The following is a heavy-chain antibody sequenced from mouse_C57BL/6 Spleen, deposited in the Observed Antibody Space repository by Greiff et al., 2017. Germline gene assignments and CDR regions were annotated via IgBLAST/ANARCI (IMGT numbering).Heavy chain of an antibody. CDR3: ARLELWGTGTDWYFDV. CDR1: GYTFTSYW. Sequence: QVQLQQPGAELVKPGASVKLSCKASGYTFTSYWMHWVKQRPGRGLEWIGRIDPNSGGTKYNEKFKSKATLTVDKPSSTAYMQLSSLTSEDSAVYYCARLELWGTGTDWYFDVWGTGTTVTVSS. V-gene: IGHV1-72*01. D-gene: IGHD4-1*01. CDR2: IDPNSGGT. J-gene: IGHJ1*03.